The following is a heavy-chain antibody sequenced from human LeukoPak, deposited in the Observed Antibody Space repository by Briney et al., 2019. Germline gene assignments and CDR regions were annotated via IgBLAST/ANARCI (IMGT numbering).Heavy chain of an antibody. V-gene: IGHV4-59*01. CDR3: ARGPHYHDSSGYSPSYSYAMDV. Sequence: SETLSLTCTVSGGSISSYYWSWIRQPPGKGLEWIGYIYYSGSTNYNPSLRSRVTISIDTSKNQFSLDLRSVTAADTAVYYCARGPHYHDSSGYSPSYSYAMDVWGQGTTVTVSS. D-gene: IGHD3-22*01. CDR2: IYYSGST. J-gene: IGHJ6*02. CDR1: GGSISSYY.